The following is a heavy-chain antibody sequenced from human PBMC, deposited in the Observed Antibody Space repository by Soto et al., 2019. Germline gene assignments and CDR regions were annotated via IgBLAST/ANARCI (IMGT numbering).Heavy chain of an antibody. D-gene: IGHD2-15*01. CDR1: GFTFGTHS. CDR3: ARGGIVVVVAATSPLDY. Sequence: EVQLVESGGGLVKPGGSLRLSCAASGFTFGTHSMLWVRQAPGKGLEWVAALSGDSTYIFNADSVKGRFAISRENAMNSLYRLMDSLRADDSAVYHCARGGIVVVVAATSPLDYWGQGTLVTVSS. CDR2: LSGDSTYI. J-gene: IGHJ4*02. V-gene: IGHV3-21*06.